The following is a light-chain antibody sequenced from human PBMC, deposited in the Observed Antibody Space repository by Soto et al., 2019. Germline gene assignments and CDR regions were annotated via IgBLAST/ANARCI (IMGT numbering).Light chain of an antibody. J-gene: IGLJ1*01. CDR3: KSYTSSSTFV. V-gene: IGLV2-14*01. Sequence: QSALTQPASVSGSPGQSITISCTGTSSDVGGYNYVSWYQQHPGKAPKLMIYGVTNRPSGVSSRFSGSRSGNTAPLTISGLQAEDEAEYFCKSYTSSSTFVFGTGTKLTVL. CDR1: SSDVGGYNY. CDR2: GVT.